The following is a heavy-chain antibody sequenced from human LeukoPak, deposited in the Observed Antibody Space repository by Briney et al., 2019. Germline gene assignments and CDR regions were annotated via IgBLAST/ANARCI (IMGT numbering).Heavy chain of an antibody. CDR2: IKQDGSEK. D-gene: IGHD3-22*01. CDR3: ARAYYYDSDVETFDY. V-gene: IGHV3-7*04. CDR1: GFTFNSFW. J-gene: IGHJ4*02. Sequence: GGSLRLSCAASGFTFNSFWMSWVRQAPGKGLEWVDNIKQDGSEKYYVDSVKGRFTISRDNAKNSLYLQMNSLRAEDTAVYYCARAYYYDSDVETFDYWGQGTLVTVSS.